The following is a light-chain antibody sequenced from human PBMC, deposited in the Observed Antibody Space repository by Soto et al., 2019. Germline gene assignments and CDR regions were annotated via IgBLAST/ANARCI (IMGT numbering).Light chain of an antibody. Sequence: QSALTQPASVSGSPGQSITISCTGTSSDVGAYEYVSWYQQRPGKAPKYLIYEVRYRPSGVSDRFSSSKSGTTASLTISGLQAEDEADYYCSSYTTTDPYVFGTGTKVTVL. CDR1: SSDVGAYEY. J-gene: IGLJ1*01. CDR2: EVR. CDR3: SSYTTTDPYV. V-gene: IGLV2-14*01.